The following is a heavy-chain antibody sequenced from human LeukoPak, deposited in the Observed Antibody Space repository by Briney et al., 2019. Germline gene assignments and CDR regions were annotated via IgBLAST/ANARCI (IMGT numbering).Heavy chain of an antibody. Sequence: GGSLRLSCAASGFTFSSYAMSWVRQAPGKGLEWVSAISGSGGSTYYADSVKGRFTISRDNSKNTLYLQMNSLRAEDTAVYYCAKDLGVVVTARDAFDIWGQGTMVTVSS. CDR3: AKDLGVVVTARDAFDI. D-gene: IGHD2-21*02. J-gene: IGHJ3*02. CDR1: GFTFSSYA. V-gene: IGHV3-23*01. CDR2: ISGSGGST.